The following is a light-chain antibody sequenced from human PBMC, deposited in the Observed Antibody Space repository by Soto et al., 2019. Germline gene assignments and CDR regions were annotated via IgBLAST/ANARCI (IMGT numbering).Light chain of an antibody. CDR1: QSVSSN. CDR3: QQYGT. V-gene: IGKV3D-15*01. J-gene: IGKJ1*01. Sequence: RVMPKSPATLSVSPGERATLSCRASQSVSSNLAWYQQKPGQAPRLLIYHASARAVDIPGRCSGSGSGSAFTLTISRLEPEDFAVYYCQQYGTFGQGTKVDIK. CDR2: HAS.